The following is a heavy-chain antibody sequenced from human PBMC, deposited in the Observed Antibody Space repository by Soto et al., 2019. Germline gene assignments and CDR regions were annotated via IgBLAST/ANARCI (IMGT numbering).Heavy chain of an antibody. CDR1: GGSISSYY. CDR2: IYYSGST. D-gene: IGHD3-9*01. Sequence: SETLSLTCTVSGGSISSYYWSWIRQPPGKGLEWIGYIYYSGSTNYNPSLKSRVTISVDTSKNQFSLKLSSVTAADTAVYYCASHGFDWFLGDAFDIWGQGTMVT. V-gene: IGHV4-59*08. J-gene: IGHJ3*02. CDR3: ASHGFDWFLGDAFDI.